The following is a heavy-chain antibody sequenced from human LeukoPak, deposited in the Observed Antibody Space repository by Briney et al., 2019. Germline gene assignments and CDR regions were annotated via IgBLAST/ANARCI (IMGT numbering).Heavy chain of an antibody. CDR3: AKGSDTPSWGYCYMDV. V-gene: IGHV3-23*01. CDR2: ISGSGGST. Sequence: LAGGSLRLSCAASGFTFSSYAMSWVRQAPGKGLEWVSAISGSGGSTYYADSVKGRFTISRDNSKNTLYLQMNSLRAEDTAVYYCAKGSDTPSWGYCYMDVWGKGTTVTVSS. J-gene: IGHJ6*03. CDR1: GFTFSSYA. D-gene: IGHD2-15*01.